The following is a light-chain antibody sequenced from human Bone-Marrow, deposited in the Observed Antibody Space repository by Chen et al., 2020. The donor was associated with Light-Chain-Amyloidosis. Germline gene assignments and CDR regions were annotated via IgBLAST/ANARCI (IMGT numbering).Light chain of an antibody. V-gene: IGLV2-23*01. CDR1: STNVGTYNL. CDR3: CSYAPGNIFV. J-gene: IGLJ1*01. CDR2: EDI. Sequence: QSALTQPASVSGSPGQSFTISCTGASTNVGTYNLVYWYQQFPAKVPKLIIYEDIKRPSGVSDRFSASKSSSTASLTISGLQAEDEADYYCCSYAPGNIFVFGNGTKVTVL.